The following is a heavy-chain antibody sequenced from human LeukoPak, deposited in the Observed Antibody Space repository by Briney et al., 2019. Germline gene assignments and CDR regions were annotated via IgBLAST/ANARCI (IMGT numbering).Heavy chain of an antibody. V-gene: IGHV1-2*06. J-gene: IGHJ4*02. D-gene: IGHD3-22*01. CDR2: INPNSGGT. Sequence: ASVKVSCKASGYTFTGYYMHWVRQAPGQGLEWMGRINPNSGGTNYAQKFQGRVTMTRDTSISTAYMELSRLRSDDTAVYYCATLHRDYYDSSGFWGQGTLVTVSP. CDR1: GYTFTGYY. CDR3: ATLHRDYYDSSGF.